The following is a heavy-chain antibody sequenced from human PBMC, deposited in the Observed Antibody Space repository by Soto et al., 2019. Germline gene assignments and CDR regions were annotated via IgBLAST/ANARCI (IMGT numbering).Heavy chain of an antibody. D-gene: IGHD2-21*01. V-gene: IGHV4-34*01. Sequence: SETLSLTCAVYGGSFSGYYWSWIRQPPGKGLEWIGEINHSGSTNYNPSLKSRVTISVDTSKNQFSLKLSSVTAADTAFFYFARRLADQPSGGETFLYDYWGQGTLVTVS. CDR1: GGSFSGYY. CDR2: INHSGST. CDR3: ARRLADQPSGGETFLYDY. J-gene: IGHJ4*02.